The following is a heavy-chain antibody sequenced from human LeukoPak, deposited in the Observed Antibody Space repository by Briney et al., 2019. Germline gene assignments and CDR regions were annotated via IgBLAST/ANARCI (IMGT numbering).Heavy chain of an antibody. CDR2: ISAYNGNT. CDR1: GYTFTGYY. Sequence: ASVKVSCKASGYTFTGYYMHWVRQAPGQGLEWMGWISAYNGNTNYAQKLQGRVTMTTDTSTTTAYMELRSLKSDDTAVYYCARGYSYCYGPLDYWGQGTLVTVSA. D-gene: IGHD5-18*01. V-gene: IGHV1-18*04. CDR3: ARGYSYCYGPLDY. J-gene: IGHJ4*02.